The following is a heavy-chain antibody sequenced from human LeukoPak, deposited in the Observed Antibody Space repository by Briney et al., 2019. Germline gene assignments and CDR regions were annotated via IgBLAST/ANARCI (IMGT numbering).Heavy chain of an antibody. J-gene: IGHJ4*02. V-gene: IGHV4-34*01. CDR2: INHSGST. Sequence: SETLSLTCAVYGGSFSGYYWSWIRQPPGKGLEWIGEINHSGSTNYNPSLKSRVTISVDTSKNQFSLKLSSVTAADTAVYYCARGRGYGYGQPLIDYWGQGTLVTVSS. D-gene: IGHD5-18*01. CDR3: ARGRGYGYGQPLIDY. CDR1: GGSFSGYY.